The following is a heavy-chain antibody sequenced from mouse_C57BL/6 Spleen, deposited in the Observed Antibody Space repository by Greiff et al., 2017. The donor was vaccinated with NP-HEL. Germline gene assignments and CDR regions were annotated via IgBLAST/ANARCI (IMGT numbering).Heavy chain of an antibody. CDR1: GYSITSGYY. Sequence: ESGPGLVKPSQSLSLTCSVTGYSITSGYYWNWIRQFPGNKLEWMGYISYDGSNNYNPSLKNRISITRDTSKNQFFLKLNSVTTEDTATYYCARATMITTRYFDVWGTGTTLTVSS. D-gene: IGHD2-4*01. CDR2: ISYDGSN. V-gene: IGHV3-6*01. J-gene: IGHJ1*03. CDR3: ARATMITTRYFDV.